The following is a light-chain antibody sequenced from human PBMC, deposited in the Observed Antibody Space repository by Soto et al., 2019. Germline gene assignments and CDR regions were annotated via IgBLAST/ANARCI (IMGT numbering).Light chain of an antibody. V-gene: IGLV2-8*01. CDR1: SSDVGGYNY. Sequence: QSALTQPPSASGSPGQSLTISCAGTSSDVGGYNYVSWYQQHPGKAPKLMIYEVSKRPSGVPDRFSGSKSGNTASLTVSGLQAEDEADYYCSSYAGSNNFGVFGTGTKVTVL. CDR3: SSYAGSNNFGV. J-gene: IGLJ1*01. CDR2: EVS.